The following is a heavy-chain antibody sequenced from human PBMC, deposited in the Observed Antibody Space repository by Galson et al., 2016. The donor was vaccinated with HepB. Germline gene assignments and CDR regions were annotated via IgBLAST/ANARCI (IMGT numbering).Heavy chain of an antibody. CDR2: INGGNGNT. Sequence: YTFSTYAIHWVRQAPGQSLEWMGWINGGNGNTKFSHKFKGRVSFTSDPSPSTAYMELATLRSEDTAVFYCARGSDVTCRGGDCTLDYWGQGTLVTVSS. D-gene: IGHD2-21*02. V-gene: IGHV1-3*01. CDR1: YTFSTYA. CDR3: ARGSDVTCRGGDCTLDY. J-gene: IGHJ4*02.